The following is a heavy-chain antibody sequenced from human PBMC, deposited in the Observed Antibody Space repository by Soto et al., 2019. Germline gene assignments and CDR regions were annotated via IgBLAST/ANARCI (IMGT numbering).Heavy chain of an antibody. Sequence: GGLRLSCAAAGFTLSSYGMPRGRQAPSKGVGGGAVIWYDGSNKYYADSVKGRFTISRDNSKNTLYLQMNSLRAEDTAVYYCARERYYDFWSGYGVGDYGMDVWAQGNTVTVSS. J-gene: IGHJ6*02. CDR3: ARERYYDFWSGYGVGDYGMDV. CDR1: GFTLSSYG. V-gene: IGHV3-33*01. CDR2: IWYDGSNK. D-gene: IGHD3-3*01.